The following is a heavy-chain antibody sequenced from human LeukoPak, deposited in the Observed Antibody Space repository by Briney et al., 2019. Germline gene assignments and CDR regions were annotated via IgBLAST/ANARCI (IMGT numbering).Heavy chain of an antibody. CDR1: GYTFTGYY. V-gene: IGHV1-2*06. J-gene: IGHJ3*02. CDR3: ASSLGYDSSGYYPEDAFDI. D-gene: IGHD3-22*01. Sequence: ASVKVSCKASGYTFTGYYMHWVRQAPGQGLEWMGRINPNSGGTNYAQKFQGRATMTRDTSISTAYMELSRLRSDDTAVYYCASSLGYDSSGYYPEDAFDIWGQGTMVTVSS. CDR2: INPNSGGT.